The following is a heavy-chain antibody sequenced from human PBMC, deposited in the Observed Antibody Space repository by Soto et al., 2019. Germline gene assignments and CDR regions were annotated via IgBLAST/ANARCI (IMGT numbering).Heavy chain of an antibody. V-gene: IGHV3-23*01. CDR1: GFTFSSYA. J-gene: IGHJ6*02. CDR2: ISRSGGST. D-gene: IGHD5-12*01. Sequence: GGSLRLSCEASGFTFSSYAMSWVRQAPGKGLEWVSSISRSGGSTNYADSVKGRFTISRDDSKNILSLQMNSLRAEDTAIYYCAKANVDIVATIRGAYYYYGMDVWGQGTTVTVSS. CDR3: AKANVDIVATIRGAYYYYGMDV.